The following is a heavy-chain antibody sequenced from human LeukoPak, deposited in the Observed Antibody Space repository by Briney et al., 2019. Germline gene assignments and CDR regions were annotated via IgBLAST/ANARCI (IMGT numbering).Heavy chain of an antibody. D-gene: IGHD5-18*01. V-gene: IGHV1-46*02. J-gene: IGHJ4*02. Sequence: ASVKVSCKASGYTFNSYYMHWVRHAPGQGLEWMGIINPSGGSTSHAQKFQGRVTMTRDTSTSTVYMELSSLRSEDTAVYYCARAGDTAMVIEYWGQGTLVTISS. CDR2: INPSGGST. CDR3: ARAGDTAMVIEY. CDR1: GYTFNSYY.